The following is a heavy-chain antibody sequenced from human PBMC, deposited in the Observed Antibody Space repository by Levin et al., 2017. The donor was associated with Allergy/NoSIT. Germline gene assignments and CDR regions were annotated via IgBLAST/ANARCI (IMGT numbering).Heavy chain of an antibody. J-gene: IGHJ6*03. CDR3: ARFVVTPVSYFYRAV. CDR1: GYTFKNYG. Sequence: GESLKISCKASGYTFKNYGISWVRQAPGQGLEWMGWISTHNGNTNYAQSFQGRVTMTTDTSTSTADMELRSLISDDTAVYYCARFVVTPVSYFYRAVWGKGPTVTVSS. CDR2: ISTHNGNT. D-gene: IGHD2-2*01. V-gene: IGHV1-18*01.